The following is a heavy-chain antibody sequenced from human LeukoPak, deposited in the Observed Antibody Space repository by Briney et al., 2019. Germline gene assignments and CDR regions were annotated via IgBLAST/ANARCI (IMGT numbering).Heavy chain of an antibody. J-gene: IGHJ4*02. D-gene: IGHD6-19*01. CDR3: ARGEAEEQWLVYFDY. V-gene: IGHV1-18*01. CDR2: ISAYNGNT. CDR1: GYTFTSYG. Sequence: ASVKVSCKASGYTFTSYGISWVRQAPGQGLEWMGWISAYNGNTNYAQKLQGRVTITTDTSTSTAYMEMRSLRSDDTAVYYCARGEAEEQWLVYFDYWGQGTLVTVSS.